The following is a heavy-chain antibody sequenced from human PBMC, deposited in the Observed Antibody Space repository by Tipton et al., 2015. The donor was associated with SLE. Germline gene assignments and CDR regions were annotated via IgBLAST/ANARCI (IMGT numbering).Heavy chain of an antibody. CDR1: GGSISSGSYY. V-gene: IGHV4-39*01. J-gene: IGHJ2*01. CDR2: IYYSGST. Sequence: LRLSCTVSGGSISSGSYYWGWIRQPPGKGLEWIGSIYYSGSTYYNPSLKSRVTISVDTSKNQFSLKLSSVTAADTAVYYCARLGGFLEWYPFAGYFDLWGRGTLVTVSS. CDR3: ARLGGFLEWYPFAGYFDL. D-gene: IGHD3-3*01.